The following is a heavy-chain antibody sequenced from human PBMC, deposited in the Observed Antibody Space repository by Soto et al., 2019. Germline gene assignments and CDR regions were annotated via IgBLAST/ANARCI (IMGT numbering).Heavy chain of an antibody. J-gene: IGHJ6*02. V-gene: IGHV1-8*01. CDR1: GYTFTSYD. D-gene: IGHD3-3*01. CDR2: MNPNSGNT. CDR3: ARGQRLHYXFWSGYYTGIHYYGMDV. Sequence: ASVKVSCKASGYTFTSYDINWVRQATGQGLEWMGWMNPNSGNTGYAQKFQGRVTMTRNTSISTAYMELSSLRSEDTAVYYCARGQRLHYXFWSGYYTGIHYYGMDVWGQGTTVTVSS.